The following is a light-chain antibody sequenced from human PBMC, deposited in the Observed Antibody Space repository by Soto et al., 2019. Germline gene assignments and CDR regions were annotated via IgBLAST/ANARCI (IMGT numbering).Light chain of an antibody. CDR3: QYYDSYST. Sequence: DIQMTQSPSTLSASVVERVIITCRASQSISSWMAWYQQKPGKAPQLLISRTSSLRTGVPSRFSGYGSGTEFTLTISSLQPDDFATYYCQYYDSYSTFGQGTKVDIK. CDR1: QSISSW. J-gene: IGKJ1*01. CDR2: RTS. V-gene: IGKV1-5*03.